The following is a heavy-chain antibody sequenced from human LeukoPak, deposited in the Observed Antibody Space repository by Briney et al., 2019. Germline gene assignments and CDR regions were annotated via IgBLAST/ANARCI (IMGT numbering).Heavy chain of an antibody. CDR3: ARDPQTKYYDSSGYYSLPHPFDY. D-gene: IGHD3-22*01. CDR1: GGSISSSSYY. Sequence: SETLSLTCTVSGGSISSSSYYWGWIRQPPGKGLEWIGSIYYSGSTYYNPSLKSRVTISVDTSKNQFSLKLSSVTAADTAVYYCARDPQTKYYDSSGYYSLPHPFDYWGQGTLVTVSS. V-gene: IGHV4-39*07. J-gene: IGHJ4*02. CDR2: IYYSGST.